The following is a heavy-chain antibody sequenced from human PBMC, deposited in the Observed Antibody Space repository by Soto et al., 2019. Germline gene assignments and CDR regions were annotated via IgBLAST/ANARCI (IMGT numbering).Heavy chain of an antibody. Sequence: QVQLQESGPGLVKPSETLSLTCTVSGGSISNYYWSWIRQHPGKGLEWIGYIYYTGSTNYNPSLKSRVTISVDTSKNQFSLKMSSVTAADTAVYYCARGIGQQLPPLDWGQGTLVTVSS. CDR2: IYYTGST. CDR3: ARGIGQQLPPLD. D-gene: IGHD2-2*01. V-gene: IGHV4-59*01. CDR1: GGSISNYY. J-gene: IGHJ4*02.